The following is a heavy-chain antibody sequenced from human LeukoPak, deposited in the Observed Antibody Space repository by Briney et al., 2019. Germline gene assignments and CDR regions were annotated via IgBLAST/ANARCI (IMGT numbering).Heavy chain of an antibody. D-gene: IGHD2-2*01. Sequence: SETLSLTCTVSGGSISSYYWSWIRQPPGKGLEWIGYIYYSGSTNYNPSLKSRVTISVDTSKNQFSLKLSSVTAADAAVYYCARHRPAYYYYGMDVWGQGTTVTVSS. CDR3: ARHRPAYYYYGMDV. J-gene: IGHJ6*02. CDR1: GGSISSYY. V-gene: IGHV4-59*08. CDR2: IYYSGST.